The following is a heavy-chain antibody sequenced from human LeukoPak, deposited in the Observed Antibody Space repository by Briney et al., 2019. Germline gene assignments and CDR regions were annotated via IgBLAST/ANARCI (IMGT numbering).Heavy chain of an antibody. CDR3: ARRGYYYYYMDV. CDR2: MYPNSGNT. V-gene: IGHV1-8*01. CDR1: GYTFTSYE. D-gene: IGHD3-10*01. Sequence: ASVKVSCKASGYTFTSYEINWVRQATGQGLEWMGWMYPNSGNTGYAQKFQGRVTMTRNTSISTAYMELSSLRSEDTTVYYCARRGYYYYYMDVWGKGTTVTVSS. J-gene: IGHJ6*03.